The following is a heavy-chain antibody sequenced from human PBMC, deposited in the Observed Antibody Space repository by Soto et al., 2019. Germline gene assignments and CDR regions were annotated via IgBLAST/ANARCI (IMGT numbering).Heavy chain of an antibody. V-gene: IGHV1-69*01. D-gene: IGHD2-15*01. CDR2: IIPIFGTA. CDR3: ARDEAGCSGGSCYSGYYYYYGMDV. J-gene: IGHJ6*02. Sequence: QVQLVQSGAEVKKPGSSVKVSCKASGGTFSSYAISWVRQAPGQGLEWMGGIIPIFGTANYAQKFQGRVTITADESTSTAYMELSSLRSEDTAVYYGARDEAGCSGGSCYSGYYYYYGMDVWGQGTTVTVSS. CDR1: GGTFSSYA.